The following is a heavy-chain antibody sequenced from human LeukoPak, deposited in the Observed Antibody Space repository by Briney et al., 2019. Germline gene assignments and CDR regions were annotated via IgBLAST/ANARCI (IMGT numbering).Heavy chain of an antibody. V-gene: IGHV3-21*01. CDR3: AREGGYYDSSGYYLTFDY. J-gene: IGHJ4*02. CDR1: GFTFSSYS. D-gene: IGHD3-22*01. Sequence: GGSLRLSCAASGFTFSSYSMNWVRQAPGKGLEWVSAISSSSSYIYYADSVKGRFTISRDNAKNSPYLQMNSLRAEDTAVYYCAREGGYYDSSGYYLTFDYWGQGTLVTVSS. CDR2: ISSSSSYI.